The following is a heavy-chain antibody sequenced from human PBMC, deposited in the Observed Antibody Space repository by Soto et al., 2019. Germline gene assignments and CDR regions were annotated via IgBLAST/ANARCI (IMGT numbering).Heavy chain of an antibody. Sequence: QITLKESGPTRVKPKQTLTLTCTFSGFSLSTSGVGVGWIRQPPGKALEWLALIYWDDDKRYSPSLKSRLTIAQDTSKCQVVLTTTNLYTVDTDTHYCAHRSVISAAAAFDAPWGQGTRVTVSP. CDR2: IYWDDDK. CDR3: AHRSVISAAAAFDAP. D-gene: IGHD6-25*01. V-gene: IGHV2-5*02. CDR1: GFSLSTSGVG. J-gene: IGHJ5*02.